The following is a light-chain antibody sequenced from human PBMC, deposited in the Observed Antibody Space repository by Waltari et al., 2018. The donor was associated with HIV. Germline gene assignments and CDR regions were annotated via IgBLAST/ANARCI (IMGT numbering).Light chain of an antibody. CDR1: SSDIGAYAS. Sequence: QSALTQPPSASGSPGQSVTISCTGSSSDIGAYASVSWFQQHPRSAPKLLLYEVSRRPSTVSDRFSGSRSGSTAFLTVAGLQPDDEATYFCSSYGDSLRVLFGGGTNVTVL. V-gene: IGLV2-8*01. CDR2: EVS. CDR3: SSYGDSLRVL. J-gene: IGLJ3*02.